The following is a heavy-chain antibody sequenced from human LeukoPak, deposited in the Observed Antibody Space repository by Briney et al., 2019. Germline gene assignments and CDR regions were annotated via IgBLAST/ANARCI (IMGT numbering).Heavy chain of an antibody. CDR2: IKQDGSEK. J-gene: IGHJ5*02. CDR1: GFTFSSYW. CDR3: ARGPQLPSVVVPARGFDP. V-gene: IGHV3-7*01. Sequence: GGSLRLSCAASGFTFSSYWMSWVRQAPGKGLEWVANIKQDGSEKYYVDSVKGRFTISRDNAKNSLYLQMNSLRAEDTAVYYCARGPQLPSVVVPARGFDPWGQGTLVTVSS. D-gene: IGHD2-2*01.